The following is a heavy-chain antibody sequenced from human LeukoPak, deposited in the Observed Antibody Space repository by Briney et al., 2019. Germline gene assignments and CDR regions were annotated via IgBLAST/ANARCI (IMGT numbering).Heavy chain of an antibody. D-gene: IGHD5-18*01. V-gene: IGHV3-9*01. CDR2: ISWNSGSI. CDR1: GFTFDDYA. J-gene: IGHJ6*02. CDR3: AKDIGYSYGTDGMDV. Sequence: PGGSLRLSCAASGFTFDDYAMHWVRQAPGKGLEWVSGISWNSGSIGYADSVKGRFTISRDNAKNPLYLQMNSLRAEDTALYYCAKDIGYSYGTDGMDVWGQGTTVTVSS.